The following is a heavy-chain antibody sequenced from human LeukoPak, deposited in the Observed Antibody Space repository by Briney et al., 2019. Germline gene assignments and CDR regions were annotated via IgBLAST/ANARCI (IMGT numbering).Heavy chain of an antibody. CDR3: ARLDFWSDNHDAFDI. J-gene: IGHJ3*02. D-gene: IGHD3-3*01. CDR1: GFSISSGYY. V-gene: IGHV4-39*01. Sequence: SETLSLTCTVSGFSISSGYYWGWIRQPPGKGLEWIGSIYYSGSTYYNPSLKSRVTISVDTSKNQFSLKLSSVTAADTAVYYCARLDFWSDNHDAFDIWGQGTMVTVSS. CDR2: IYYSGST.